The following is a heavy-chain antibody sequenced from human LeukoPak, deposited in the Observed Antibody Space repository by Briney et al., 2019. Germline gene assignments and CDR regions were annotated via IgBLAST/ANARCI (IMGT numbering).Heavy chain of an antibody. J-gene: IGHJ4*02. D-gene: IGHD6-13*01. Sequence: SETLSLTCIVSGGSVNSGSYYWSWLRQPPGKGLECIGYIYYSGETEYNPSLKSRFTISLDTSRNQFSLKLSAVTAADTAMYYCARVRSSSWFDYWGQGTLVTVSS. CDR2: IYYSGET. V-gene: IGHV4-61*01. CDR3: ARVRSSSWFDY. CDR1: GGSVNSGSYY.